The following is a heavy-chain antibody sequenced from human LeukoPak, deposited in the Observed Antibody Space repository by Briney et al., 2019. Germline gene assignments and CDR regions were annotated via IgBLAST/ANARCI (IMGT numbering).Heavy chain of an antibody. CDR2: ISSSSSTI. Sequence: SXRLSCAASGFTFSSYSMNWVRQAPGKGLEWVSYISSSSSTIYYADSVKGRFTISRDNAEDSVYLQMNSLRVEDTAVYYCARTYDFGIGPPGDAFDNWGQGTLVTVFS. CDR1: GFTFSSYS. V-gene: IGHV3-48*01. J-gene: IGHJ3*02. D-gene: IGHD3-3*01. CDR3: ARTYDFGIGPPGDAFDN.